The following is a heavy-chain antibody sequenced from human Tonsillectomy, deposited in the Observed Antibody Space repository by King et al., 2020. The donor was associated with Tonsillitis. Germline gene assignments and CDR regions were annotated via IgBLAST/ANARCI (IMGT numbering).Heavy chain of an antibody. CDR3: ARDRPEWFGGSGVMDV. CDR1: GYIFTSYG. Sequence: VQLVQSGTEVKKPGASVKVSCKASGYIFTSYGFSWVRQAPGQGLEWMGWISAYNGNTNYAQKLQGRVTMTTDTSTSTAYMELRSPRSDDTAVYYCARDRPEWFGGSGVMDVWGQGTTVTVSS. V-gene: IGHV1-18*01. D-gene: IGHD3-10*01. J-gene: IGHJ6*02. CDR2: ISAYNGNT.